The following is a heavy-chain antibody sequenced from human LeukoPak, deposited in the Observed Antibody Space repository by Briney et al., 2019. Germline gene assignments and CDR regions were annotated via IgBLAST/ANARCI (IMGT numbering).Heavy chain of an antibody. D-gene: IGHD3-3*01. Sequence: GGSLRLSCAASGFTFSSYSMNWVRQAPGKGLEWVSSISSSSSYIYYADSVKGRFTISRDNAKNTLYLQMNSLRAEDTAVYYCARGFSIGVVIRGAFDIWGQGTMVTVSS. CDR3: ARGFSIGVVIRGAFDI. CDR2: ISSSSSYI. CDR1: GFTFSSYS. J-gene: IGHJ3*02. V-gene: IGHV3-21*01.